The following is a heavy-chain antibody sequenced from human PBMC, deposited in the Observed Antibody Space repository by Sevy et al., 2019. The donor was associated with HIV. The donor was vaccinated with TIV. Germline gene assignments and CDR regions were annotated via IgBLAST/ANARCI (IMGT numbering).Heavy chain of an antibody. J-gene: IGHJ5*02. CDR3: ARYGRIPVAGHTWFDP. Sequence: GGSLRLSCSASGFTFIAFGMTWVRQAPGKGLEWVSGISGGVAATAYADSVKGRFTISRDNSKNTLYLQMNSLTAADTAVYYCARYGRIPVAGHTWFDPWGLGTLVTVSS. CDR1: GFTFIAFG. D-gene: IGHD6-19*01. V-gene: IGHV3-23*01. CDR2: ISGGVAAT.